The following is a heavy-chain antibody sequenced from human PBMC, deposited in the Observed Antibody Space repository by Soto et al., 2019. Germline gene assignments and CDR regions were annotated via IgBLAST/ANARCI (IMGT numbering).Heavy chain of an antibody. CDR1: GYTFTSYS. J-gene: IGHJ5*02. CDR2: INVYNDNT. Sequence: QVQLVQSGAEVKKPGASVKVSCKTSGYTFTSYSISWVRQAPGQGLEWMGWINVYNDNTKYAQNLQGRVTMTTDTSTSTAYMELRSLRSDDTAVYYCARDLAVGWFDPWGQGTLVTVSS. V-gene: IGHV1-18*01. D-gene: IGHD2-2*01. CDR3: ARDLAVGWFDP.